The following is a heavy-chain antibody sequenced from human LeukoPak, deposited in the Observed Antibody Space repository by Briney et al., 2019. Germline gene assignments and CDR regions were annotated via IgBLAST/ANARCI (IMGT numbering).Heavy chain of an antibody. Sequence: GGSLRLSCAASGFTFSSYSMNWVRQAPGKGLEWVSYISSSSSTIYYADSVKGRFTISRDNAKNSLYLQMSSLRAEDTAVYYCARAVVGATQEFDYWGQGTLVTVSS. J-gene: IGHJ4*02. V-gene: IGHV3-48*01. CDR1: GFTFSSYS. CDR2: ISSSSSTI. CDR3: ARAVVGATQEFDY. D-gene: IGHD1-26*01.